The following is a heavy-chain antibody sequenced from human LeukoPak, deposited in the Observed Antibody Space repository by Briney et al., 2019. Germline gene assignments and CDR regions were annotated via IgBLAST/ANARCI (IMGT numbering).Heavy chain of an antibody. CDR2: INDSGGNT. CDR1: GFTFSSYA. D-gene: IGHD3-9*01. J-gene: IGHJ4*02. CDR3: AKDGSSRYYDILTGYYSSYFDY. V-gene: IGHV3-23*01. Sequence: GGSLRLSCAASGFTFSSYAMSWVRQAPGKGLEWVSLINDSGGNTYYADSVKGRFTISRDNSKNTLYLQMNSLRAEDTAVYYCAKDGSSRYYDILTGYYSSYFDYWGQGTLVTVSS.